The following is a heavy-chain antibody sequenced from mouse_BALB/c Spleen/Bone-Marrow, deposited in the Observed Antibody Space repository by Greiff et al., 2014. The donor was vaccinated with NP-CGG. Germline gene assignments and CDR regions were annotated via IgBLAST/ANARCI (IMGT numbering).Heavy chain of an antibody. V-gene: IGHV5-6*01. J-gene: IGHJ3*01. D-gene: IGHD1-1*01. CDR3: ARTFTTVVATVFAY. CDR2: IGPGGTYT. Sequence: EVQLQQSGGDLVKPGGSLKLSCAASGFSFSGYGMSWVRQTPDKRLEWVATIGPGGTYTYYPHSVKGRFTISRDNAKNTLYLRMSSLKSEDTAMYYCARTFTTVVATVFAYWGQGTLVTVSA. CDR1: GFSFSGYG.